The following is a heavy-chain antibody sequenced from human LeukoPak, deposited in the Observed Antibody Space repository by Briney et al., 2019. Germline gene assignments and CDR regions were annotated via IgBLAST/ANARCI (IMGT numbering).Heavy chain of an antibody. CDR2: ISAYNGNT. Sequence: GASVKVSCKASGYTFTSYGISWVRQAPGQGLEWMGWISAYNGNTNYAQKLQGRVTMTTDTSTSTAYMELRSLRSDDTAVYYCARDTPDDYSSGWYWLWFDPWGQGTLVTVSS. D-gene: IGHD6-19*01. CDR3: ARDTPDDYSSGWYWLWFDP. CDR1: GYTFTSYG. V-gene: IGHV1-18*01. J-gene: IGHJ5*02.